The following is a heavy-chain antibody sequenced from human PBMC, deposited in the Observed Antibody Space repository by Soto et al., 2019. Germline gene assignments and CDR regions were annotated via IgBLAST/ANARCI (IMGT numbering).Heavy chain of an antibody. CDR2: ISYSGST. CDR1: GGSISSYY. CDR3: ARVQSTSWGYYYAVDV. V-gene: IGHV4-59*01. D-gene: IGHD2-2*01. J-gene: IGHJ6*01. Sequence: KSSETLSLTCSISGGSISSYYWNWIRQPPGKGLEWIGFISYSGSTNYNPALTSRVTISVDASKDQFSLRLNSVTAADTAVYYCARVQSTSWGYYYAVDVWGQGTTVTVSS.